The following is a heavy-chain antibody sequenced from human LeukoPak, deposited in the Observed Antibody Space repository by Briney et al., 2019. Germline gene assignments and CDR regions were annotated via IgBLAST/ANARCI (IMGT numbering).Heavy chain of an antibody. D-gene: IGHD5-18*01. CDR3: ARGYSYEYYYYGMDV. V-gene: IGHV1-69*13. CDR2: IIPIFGTA. CDR1: GYTFTSYY. J-gene: IGHJ6*02. Sequence: SVKVSCKASGYTFTSYYMHWVRQAPGQGLEWVGGIIPIFGTANYAQKFQGRVTITADESTSTAYMELSSLRSEDTAVYYCARGYSYEYYYYGMDVWGQGTTVTVSS.